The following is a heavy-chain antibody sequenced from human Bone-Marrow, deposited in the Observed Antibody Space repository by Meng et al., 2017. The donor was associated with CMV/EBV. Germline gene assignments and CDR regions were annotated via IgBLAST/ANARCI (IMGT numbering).Heavy chain of an antibody. Sequence: ASVKVSCKASGYTFTSYYMHWVRQAPGQGLEWMGIINPSGGSTSYAQKFQGRVTMTRDTSTSTVYMELSSLRSEDTAVYYCARISGGENYYDSSGYYYYFDDWGQGTLVTVSS. CDR3: ARISGGENYYDSSGYYYYFDD. CDR1: GYTFTSYY. J-gene: IGHJ4*02. V-gene: IGHV1-46*01. CDR2: INPSGGST. D-gene: IGHD3-22*01.